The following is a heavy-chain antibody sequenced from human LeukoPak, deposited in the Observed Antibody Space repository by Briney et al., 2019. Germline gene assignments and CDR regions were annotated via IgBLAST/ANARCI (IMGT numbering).Heavy chain of an antibody. CDR1: GFTFSSSA. CDR3: AKADSKVAAGPYYFDS. V-gene: IGHV3-23*01. Sequence: RGSLRLSCAASGFTFSSSAMNWVRQAPEKGLEWVSGISGSGAFTYYADSVKGRFTISRDNSKSTLYLQINSLRAEDTAVYFCAKADSKVAAGPYYFDSWGQGTLVTVSS. D-gene: IGHD6-13*01. J-gene: IGHJ4*02. CDR2: ISGSGAFT.